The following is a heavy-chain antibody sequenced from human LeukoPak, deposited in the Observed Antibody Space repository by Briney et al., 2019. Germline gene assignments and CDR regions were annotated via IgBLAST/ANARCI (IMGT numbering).Heavy chain of an antibody. CDR1: GGSITSYY. V-gene: IGHV4-34*01. D-gene: IGHD3-10*01. Sequence: SETLSLTCTVSGGSITSYYWSWIRQPPGKGLEWIGEINHSGSTNYNPSLKSRVTISVDTSKNQFSLKLSSVTAADTAVYYCARLGPVITMVRGVKWFDPWGQGTLVTVSS. J-gene: IGHJ5*02. CDR2: INHSGST. CDR3: ARLGPVITMVRGVKWFDP.